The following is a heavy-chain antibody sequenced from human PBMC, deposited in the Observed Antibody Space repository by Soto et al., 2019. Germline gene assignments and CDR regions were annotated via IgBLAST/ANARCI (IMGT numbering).Heavy chain of an antibody. CDR2: FDPEDGET. Sequence: GASVKVSCKFSGYTLTELSMHWVRQAPGKGLEWMGGFDPEDGETIYAQKFQGRVTMAEDTSTDTAYMELSSLRSEDTAVYYCATSPSEGAYYYGMDVWGQGTTVTVSS. V-gene: IGHV1-24*01. CDR3: ATSPSEGAYYYGMDV. CDR1: GYTLTELS. J-gene: IGHJ6*02.